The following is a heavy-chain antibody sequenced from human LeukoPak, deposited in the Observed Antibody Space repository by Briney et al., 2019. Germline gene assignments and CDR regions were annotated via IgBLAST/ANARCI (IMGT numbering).Heavy chain of an antibody. CDR3: ANMGIAAAATYFDY. CDR2: ISGSGGST. V-gene: IGHV3-23*01. J-gene: IGHJ4*02. D-gene: IGHD6-13*01. CDR1: GFTFSSYA. Sequence: GGSLRLSCAAPGFTFSSYAMSWVRQAPGKGLEWVSAISGSGGSTYYADSVKGRFTISRDNSKNTLYLQMNSLRAEDTAVYYCANMGIAAAATYFDYWGQGTLVTVSS.